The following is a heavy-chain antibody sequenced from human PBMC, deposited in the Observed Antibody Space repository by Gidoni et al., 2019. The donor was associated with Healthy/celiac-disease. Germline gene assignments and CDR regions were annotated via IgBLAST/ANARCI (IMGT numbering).Heavy chain of an antibody. J-gene: IGHJ3*02. CDR3: ARDRARSAFDI. D-gene: IGHD6-6*01. CDR1: GSTFTTYS. Sequence: EVQLVESGGGLVKPGGSLRLSCAASGSTFTTYSMNWLRQAPGKGLEWVSSISSSTNYIYYADSVRGRFTISRDNVKNSLYLQMNSLRAEDTAVYYCARDRARSAFDIWGQGTMVTVSS. CDR2: ISSSTNYI. V-gene: IGHV3-21*01.